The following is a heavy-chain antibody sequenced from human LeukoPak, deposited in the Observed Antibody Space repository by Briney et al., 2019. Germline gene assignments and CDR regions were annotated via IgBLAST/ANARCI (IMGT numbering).Heavy chain of an antibody. Sequence: QPGGSLRLSCAASGFTFSTYAIHWVRQAPGRGLEWVAVISYDGGNEYYADSVKGRFTISRDNSKNTLYLQMNSLRAEDTAVYYCAKAAGGDPNAFDIWGQGTMVTVSS. CDR3: AKAAGGDPNAFDI. J-gene: IGHJ3*02. D-gene: IGHD3-16*01. CDR2: ISYDGGNE. V-gene: IGHV3-30-3*01. CDR1: GFTFSTYA.